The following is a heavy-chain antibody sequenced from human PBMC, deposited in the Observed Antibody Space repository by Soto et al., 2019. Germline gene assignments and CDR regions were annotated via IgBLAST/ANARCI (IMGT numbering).Heavy chain of an antibody. Sequence: EVQLVESGGGLVKPGGSLRLSCAASGFTFSTYNMNWVRQAPGKGLEWVASISSTSVYMYYANSLKGRFTISRANAKSSRYRQVNSLRAEDTAVYYCARGWLRDPWMYWGQGTLVTVSS. CDR1: GFTFSTYN. J-gene: IGHJ4*02. V-gene: IGHV3-21*01. D-gene: IGHD5-12*01. CDR2: ISSTSVYM. CDR3: ARGWLRDPWMY.